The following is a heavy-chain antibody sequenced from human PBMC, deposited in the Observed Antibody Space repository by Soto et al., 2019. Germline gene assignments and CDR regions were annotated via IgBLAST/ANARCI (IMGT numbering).Heavy chain of an antibody. V-gene: IGHV1-18*01. CDR1: GYTFTSYG. CDR3: ARVFGGPAHHDAFDI. D-gene: IGHD3-10*01. J-gene: IGHJ3*02. Sequence: GASVKVSCKASGYTFTSYGISWVRQAPGQGLEWMGWISAYNGNTNYAQKLQGRVTMTTDTSTSTAYMELRSPRSDDTAVYYCARVFGGPAHHDAFDIWGQGTMVTVSS. CDR2: ISAYNGNT.